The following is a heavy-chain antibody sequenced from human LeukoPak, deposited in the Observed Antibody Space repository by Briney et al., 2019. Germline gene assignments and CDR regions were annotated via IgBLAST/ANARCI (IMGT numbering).Heavy chain of an antibody. CDR2: IIPIFGPA. V-gene: IGHV1-69*13. J-gene: IGHJ6*03. CDR1: GGTFSSYA. D-gene: IGHD1-26*01. Sequence: ASVKVSCKASGGTFSSYAISWVRQAPGQGLEWMGGIIPIFGPANYAQKFQGRVTITADESTSTAYMELSSLRSADTAVYYCATEGGSPQDYLDVWGKGTTVTIFS. CDR3: ATEGGSPQDYLDV.